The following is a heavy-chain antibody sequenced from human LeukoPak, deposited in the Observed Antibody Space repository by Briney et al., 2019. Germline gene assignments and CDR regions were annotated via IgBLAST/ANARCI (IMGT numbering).Heavy chain of an antibody. V-gene: IGHV3-13*05. CDR1: GFTFSSYD. CDR2: IGTAGDP. CDR3: ARGSYYDILTGYYSDPMDV. D-gene: IGHD3-9*01. Sequence: GGSLRLSCAASGFTFSSYDMHWVRQATGKGLEWVSAIGTAGDPYYPGSVKGQFTISRENAKNSLYLQMNSLRAGDTAVYYCARGSYYDILTGYYSDPMDVWGKGTTVTVSS. J-gene: IGHJ6*04.